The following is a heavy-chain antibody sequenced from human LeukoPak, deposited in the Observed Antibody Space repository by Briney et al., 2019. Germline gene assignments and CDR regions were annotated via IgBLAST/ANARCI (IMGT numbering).Heavy chain of an antibody. CDR1: GFIFRNYG. CDR2: ISGSGGTT. CDR3: AKDALPTYYYDSSGSPLDY. Sequence: GGSLRLSCAASGFIFRNYGMSWVRQAPGKGLEWVSAISGSGGTTYYADSVKGRFTISRDNSKNTLNLQMNSLRAEDTAVYYCAKDALPTYYYDSSGSPLDYWGQGTLVTVSS. J-gene: IGHJ4*02. D-gene: IGHD3-22*01. V-gene: IGHV3-23*01.